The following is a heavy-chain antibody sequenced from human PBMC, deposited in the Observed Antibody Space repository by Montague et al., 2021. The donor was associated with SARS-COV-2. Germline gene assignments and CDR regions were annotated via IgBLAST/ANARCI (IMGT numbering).Heavy chain of an antibody. D-gene: IGHD3-22*01. CDR2: IYYSGST. V-gene: IGHV4-39*01. CDR3: ASPTYYYDSSGSDAFEI. J-gene: IGHJ3*02. Sequence: IYYSGSTYYNPSLKSRVTISVDTSKNQFSLKLSSVTAADTAVYYCASPTYYYDSSGSDAFEIGGQGTMVTVS.